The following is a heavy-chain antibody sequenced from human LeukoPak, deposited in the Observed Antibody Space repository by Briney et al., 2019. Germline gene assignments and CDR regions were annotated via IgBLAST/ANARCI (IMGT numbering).Heavy chain of an antibody. V-gene: IGHV3-74*01. D-gene: IGHD2-21*01. J-gene: IGHJ4*02. CDR1: GFAFSRYW. CDR3: TRVSTTDDC. Sequence: PGGSLRLSCAASGFAFSRYWMHWVRQAPGKGLVWVSRINSDGRSAVYADSVKGRFTISRDNAKNTLYLQMDSLRAEDTAVYYCTRVSTTDDCWGQGTLVTVSS. CDR2: INSDGRSA.